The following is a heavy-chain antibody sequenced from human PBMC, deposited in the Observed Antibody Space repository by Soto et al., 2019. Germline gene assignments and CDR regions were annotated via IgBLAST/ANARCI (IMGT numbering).Heavy chain of an antibody. CDR3: AKGLYAYSSSSVFLDY. J-gene: IGHJ4*02. Sequence: GSLRLSCAASGFTFSNYAMSWVRQAPGKGLEWVSVISGSGGSTNYADSVKGRFTISRDNSKNTLYLQMNSLRAEDTAVYYCAKGLYAYSSSSVFLDYWGQGTLVTVSS. V-gene: IGHV3-23*01. CDR2: ISGSGGST. D-gene: IGHD6-6*01. CDR1: GFTFSNYA.